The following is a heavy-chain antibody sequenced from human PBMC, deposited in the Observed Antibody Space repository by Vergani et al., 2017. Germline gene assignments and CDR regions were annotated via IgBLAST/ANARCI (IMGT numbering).Heavy chain of an antibody. CDR1: GFTFSNAW. CDR2: ISSNGGST. Sequence: EVQLVESGGGLVKPGGSLRLSCAASGFTFSNAWMSWVRQAPGKGLEYVSAISSNGGSTYYANSVKGRFTISRDNSKNTLYLQMGSLRAEDMAVSYCARRTAFDYYYYGMDVWGQGTTVTVSS. V-gene: IGHV3-64*01. J-gene: IGHJ6*02. CDR3: ARRTAFDYYYYGMDV.